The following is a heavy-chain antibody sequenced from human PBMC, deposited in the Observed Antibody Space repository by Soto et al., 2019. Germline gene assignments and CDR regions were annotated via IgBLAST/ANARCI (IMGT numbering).Heavy chain of an antibody. CDR1: GLSLSNGRLG. CDR3: ALIKDCSRTDCYFASFDP. Sequence: QVTLKESGPVLVKPTETLTLTCTVSGLSLSNGRLGVSWIRQPPGKALEWLAHIFSNDEKSYSTSLKSRLTISKETSRRQVVLTMTNMDPVDSATYYCALIKDCSRTDCYFASFDPWGQGNLVTASS. D-gene: IGHD2-2*01. V-gene: IGHV2-26*01. CDR2: IFSNDEK. J-gene: IGHJ5*02.